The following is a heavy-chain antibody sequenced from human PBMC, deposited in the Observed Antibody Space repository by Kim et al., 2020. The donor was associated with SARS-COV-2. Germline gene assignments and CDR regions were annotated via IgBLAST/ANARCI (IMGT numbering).Heavy chain of an antibody. CDR1: GYTFNKYG. Sequence: ASVKVSCKASGYTFNKYGISWVRQAPGQGLEWMGWISAPNGNIKYAKQFQGRVTMTTDTSTSTAYMELRSLRSDDTAVYYCTKDLTGLVWFGFDPWGQGTLVTVSS. J-gene: IGHJ5*02. V-gene: IGHV1-18*01. CDR2: ISAPNGNI. CDR3: TKDLTGLVWFGFDP. D-gene: IGHD3-10*01.